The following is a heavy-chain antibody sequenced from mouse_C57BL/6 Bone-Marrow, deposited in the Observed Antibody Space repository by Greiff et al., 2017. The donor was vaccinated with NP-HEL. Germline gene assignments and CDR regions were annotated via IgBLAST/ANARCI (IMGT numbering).Heavy chain of an antibody. V-gene: IGHV1-55*01. CDR1: GYTFTSYW. CDR2: IYPGSGST. J-gene: IGHJ2*01. CDR3: AREVLLRFPFDY. D-gene: IGHD1-1*01. Sequence: VQLQQPGAELVKPGASVKMSCKASGYTFTSYWITWVKQRPGQGLEWIGDIYPGSGSTNYNEKFKSKATLTVDTSSSTAYMQLSSLTSEDSAVYYCAREVLLRFPFDYWGQGTTLTVSS.